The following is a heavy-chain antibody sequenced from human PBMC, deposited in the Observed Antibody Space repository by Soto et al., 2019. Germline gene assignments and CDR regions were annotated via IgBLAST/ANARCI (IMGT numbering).Heavy chain of an antibody. CDR1: GGSISSGGYS. D-gene: IGHD3-22*01. CDR3: ARDNRSGYYFDY. Sequence: PSETLSLTCTVSGGSISSGGYSWNWIRQPPGKGLEWIGNIYQIGITDYNPSLKSRVTFSVDSSKNQFSLKLSSVTAADTAVYYCARDNRSGYYFDYWGQGTLVTVSS. V-gene: IGHV4-30-2*01. CDR2: IYQIGIT. J-gene: IGHJ4*02.